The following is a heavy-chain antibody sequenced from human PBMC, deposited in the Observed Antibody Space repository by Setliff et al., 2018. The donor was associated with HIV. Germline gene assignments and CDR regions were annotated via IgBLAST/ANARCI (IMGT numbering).Heavy chain of an antibody. V-gene: IGHV1-8*02. D-gene: IGHD2-21*02. J-gene: IGHJ6*04. CDR3: AKNEGPPTYCGGDCFVDV. CDR2: MNPTSGNT. CDR1: GYTFTSYE. Sequence: ASVKVSCKASGYTFTSYEINWVRQATGQGLEWMGWMNPTSGNTGYAQNFQGRVIMTRNTSISTAYMDLNSLRAEDTAFYYCAKNEGPPTYCGGDCFVDVWGKGTRVTVSS.